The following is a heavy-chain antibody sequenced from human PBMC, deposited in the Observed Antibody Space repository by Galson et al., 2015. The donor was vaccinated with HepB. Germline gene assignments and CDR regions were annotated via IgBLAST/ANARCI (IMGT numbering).Heavy chain of an antibody. V-gene: IGHV2-70*01. J-gene: IGHJ6*02. CDR2: IDWDDDK. CDR3: ARMVTGRVVPAAIRDYYYGMDV. D-gene: IGHD2-2*02. CDR1: GFSLSTSGMC. Sequence: PALVKPTQTLTLTCTFSGFSLSTSGMCVSWIRQPPGKALEWLALIDWDDDKYYSTSLKTRLTISKDTSKNQVVLTMTNMDPVDTATYYCARMVTGRVVPAAIRDYYYGMDVWGQGTTVTVSS.